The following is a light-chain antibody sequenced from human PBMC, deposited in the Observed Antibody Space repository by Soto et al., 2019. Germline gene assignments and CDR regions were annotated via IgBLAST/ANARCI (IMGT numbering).Light chain of an antibody. V-gene: IGKV1-5*01. J-gene: IGKJ4*01. Sequence: DIQMTQSPSTLSASLRDRVTITCRASQSISSWLAWYQQKPGKAPKLLIFDASSLESGTPSRFSGRRSGTQFTLTINGLQPDDFATYYCQQYDNYKPLTFGGGTKVDIK. CDR3: QQYDNYKPLT. CDR1: QSISSW. CDR2: DAS.